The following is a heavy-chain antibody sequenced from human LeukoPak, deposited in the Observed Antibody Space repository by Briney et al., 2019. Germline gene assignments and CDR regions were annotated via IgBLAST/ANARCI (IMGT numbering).Heavy chain of an antibody. CDR3: ARDREVRGLRDFDY. D-gene: IGHD3-10*01. CDR2: INPNSGGT. Sequence: GASVKVSCKASGYTFTGYYMHWVRQAPGQGLEWMGWINPNSGGTNYAQKFQGRVTMTRDTSISTAYMELSRLRSDDTAVYYCARDREVRGLRDFDYWGQGTLVTVSS. CDR1: GYTFTGYY. J-gene: IGHJ4*02. V-gene: IGHV1-2*02.